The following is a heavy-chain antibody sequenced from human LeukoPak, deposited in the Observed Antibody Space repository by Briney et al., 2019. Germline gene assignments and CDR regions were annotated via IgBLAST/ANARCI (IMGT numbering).Heavy chain of an antibody. Sequence: ASVKVSCKASGYTFTGYYMHWVRQAPGQGLEWMGWINPNSGGTNYAQKFQGRVTMTRDTSISTAYMELSSLRSDDTAVYYCTRDPPSSIAARPLNKASYWGQAPLVTVSS. CDR2: INPNSGGT. CDR1: GYTFTGYY. D-gene: IGHD6-6*01. V-gene: IGHV1-2*02. J-gene: IGHJ4*02. CDR3: TRDPPSSIAARPLNKASY.